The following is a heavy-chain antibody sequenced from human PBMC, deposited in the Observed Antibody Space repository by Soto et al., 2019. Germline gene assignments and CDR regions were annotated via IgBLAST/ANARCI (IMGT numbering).Heavy chain of an antibody. V-gene: IGHV1-8*01. CDR1: GYTFTSYD. CDR2: MNPDSGNT. D-gene: IGHD6-6*01. J-gene: IGHJ4*02. Sequence: QVQLVQSGAEVKKPGASVKVSCKASGYTFTSYDINWVRQATGQGLEWLGWMNPDSGNTGYAQKFQGRVTMTRNTSISTTYMELSSLRSEDTAVYYCTRGREYSSVQIGYWGQGTLVTVSS. CDR3: TRGREYSSVQIGY.